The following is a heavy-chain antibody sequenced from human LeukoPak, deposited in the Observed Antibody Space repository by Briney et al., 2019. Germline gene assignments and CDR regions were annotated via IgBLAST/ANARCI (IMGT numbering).Heavy chain of an antibody. CDR2: IIPIFGTA. D-gene: IGHD3-22*01. J-gene: IGHJ4*02. CDR1: GYTFTSYG. V-gene: IGHV1-69*05. CDR3: ELRDGYYDY. Sequence: GASVKVSCKASGYTFTSYGISWVRQAPGQGLEWMGGIIPIFGTANYAQKFQGRVTITTDESTSTAYMELSSLRSEDTAVYYCELRDGYYDYWGQGTLVTVSS.